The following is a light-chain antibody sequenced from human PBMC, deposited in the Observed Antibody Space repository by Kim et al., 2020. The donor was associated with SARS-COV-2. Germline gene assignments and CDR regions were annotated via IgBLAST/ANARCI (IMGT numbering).Light chain of an antibody. V-gene: IGLV3-19*01. CDR3: NSRDSSVV. Sequence: SSELTQDPAVSVALGQTVRITCQGDSLRSYYASWYQQKPGQAPVLVIYGKNNRPSGIPDRFSGSSSGNTASLTITGAQAEDEAGYYCNSRDSSVVFGGGT. CDR1: SLRSYY. CDR2: GKN. J-gene: IGLJ2*01.